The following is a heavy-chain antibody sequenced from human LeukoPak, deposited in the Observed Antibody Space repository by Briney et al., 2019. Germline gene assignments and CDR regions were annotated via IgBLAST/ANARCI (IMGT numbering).Heavy chain of an antibody. J-gene: IGHJ4*02. CDR3: ARADHAAYDYVWGSYFDY. D-gene: IGHD3-16*01. V-gene: IGHV1-69*13. CDR1: GGTFSNYV. CDR2: IIPIFATA. Sequence: SVKVSCKACGGTFSNYVSNWVRQAPARGLEWMGGIIPIFATADYAQKFHGRVTITADESTSTAYMELSSLRSEDTAVYYCARADHAAYDYVWGSYFDYWGQGTLVTVSS.